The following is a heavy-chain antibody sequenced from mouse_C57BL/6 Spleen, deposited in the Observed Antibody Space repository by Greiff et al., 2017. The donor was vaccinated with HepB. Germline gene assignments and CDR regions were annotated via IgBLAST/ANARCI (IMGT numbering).Heavy chain of an antibody. J-gene: IGHJ2*01. CDR3: ARRRNDGLDH. Sequence: EVKLVESGGDLVKPGGSLKLSCAASGFTFSSYGMSWVRQTPDKRLEWVATISSGGSYTYYPDSVKGRFTISRDNAKNTLYLQMSSLKSEDTAMYYCARRRNDGLDHWGQGTTLTVSS. D-gene: IGHD2-3*01. CDR2: ISSGGSYT. V-gene: IGHV5-6*02. CDR1: GFTFSSYG.